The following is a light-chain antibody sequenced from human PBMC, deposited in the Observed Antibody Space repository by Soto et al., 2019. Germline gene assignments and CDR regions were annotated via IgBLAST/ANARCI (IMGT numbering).Light chain of an antibody. V-gene: IGKV3-20*01. CDR1: QSVSSY. J-gene: IGKJ3*01. CDR3: QHYYNSLFT. CDR2: GAS. Sequence: EIVLTQSPGTLSLSPGERATLSCRASQSVSSYLGWYQQKPGQAPRLLIYGASSRATGIPDRFSGRGSGTDFTLTISRLEPEDFAVYYCQHYYNSLFTFGPGTKVDI.